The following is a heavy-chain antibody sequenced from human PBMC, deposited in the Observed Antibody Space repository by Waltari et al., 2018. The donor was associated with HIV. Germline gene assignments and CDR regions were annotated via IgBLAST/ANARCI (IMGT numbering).Heavy chain of an antibody. CDR1: GASISSSKW. V-gene: IGHV4-4*02. CDR3: ARVRDSGDYGHFDS. CDR2: IYHSGST. J-gene: IGHJ4*02. Sequence: QVQLQESGPGLVRPSGTLSLTCAVSGASISSSKWWSWVRQPPGKGLEWIGEIYHSGSTTNNPFFTSRVTLSIDKSKKQFSLNLTSVTAADTAMYYFARVRDSGDYGHFDSWGRGTLVIVSS. D-gene: IGHD4-17*01.